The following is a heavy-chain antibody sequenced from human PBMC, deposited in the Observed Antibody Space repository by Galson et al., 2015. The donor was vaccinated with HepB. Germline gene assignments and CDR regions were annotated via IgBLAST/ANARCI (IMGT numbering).Heavy chain of an antibody. Sequence: LSLTCTVSGYSIRSGYYWGWIRQPPGRGLEWIGNMYHSGSTYYNPSLRSRVTISVDTSKNQFSLKLTSVTAADTAVYHCAKVWIGYSDRIEIPYAWYFDVWGRGALVTVSS. J-gene: IGHJ2*01. CDR2: MYHSGST. CDR1: GYSIRSGYY. CDR3: AKVWIGYSDRIEIPYAWYFDV. V-gene: IGHV4-38-2*02. D-gene: IGHD5-24*01.